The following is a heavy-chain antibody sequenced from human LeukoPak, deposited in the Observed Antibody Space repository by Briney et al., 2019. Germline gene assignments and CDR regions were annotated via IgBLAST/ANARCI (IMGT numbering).Heavy chain of an antibody. Sequence: ASVKVSCKASGYTFTGYYMHWVRQAPGQGLEWMGWINPNSGGTNYAQKFQGRVTMTRDTSISTAYMELGRLRSDDTAVYYCARSPIAYYYMDVWGKGTTVTVSS. D-gene: IGHD2-21*01. J-gene: IGHJ6*03. CDR2: INPNSGGT. CDR1: GYTFTGYY. CDR3: ARSPIAYYYMDV. V-gene: IGHV1-2*02.